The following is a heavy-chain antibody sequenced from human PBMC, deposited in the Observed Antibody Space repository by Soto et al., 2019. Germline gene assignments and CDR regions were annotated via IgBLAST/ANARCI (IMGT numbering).Heavy chain of an antibody. CDR1: GYTFTSYG. J-gene: IGHJ4*02. CDR3: ASHSLYYDILTGYYTPSFFDY. CDR2: ISAYNGNT. V-gene: IGHV1-18*01. Sequence: QVQLVQSGAEVKKPGASVKVSCKASGYTFTSYGISWVRQAPGQGLEWMGWISAYNGNTNYAQKLQGRVTMTTDTSTSTAYRELRSLRSDDTAVYYCASHSLYYDILTGYYTPSFFDYWGQGTLVTVSS. D-gene: IGHD3-9*01.